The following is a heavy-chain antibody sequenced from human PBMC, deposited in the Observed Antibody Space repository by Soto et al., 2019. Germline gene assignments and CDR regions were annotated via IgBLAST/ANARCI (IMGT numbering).Heavy chain of an antibody. CDR1: GFTFTHSS. Sequence: SVKVPCKASGFTFTHSSVQWVRQARGQRPEWIGWIVVGSGGATYAQKFQERATITSDMSTSTAYMELSSLRSDDTAVYYCAADPQNTGWSTSGDCWGQGTLVTVSS. CDR3: AADPQNTGWSTSGDC. J-gene: IGHJ4*02. D-gene: IGHD6-19*01. CDR2: IVVGSGGA. V-gene: IGHV1-58*01.